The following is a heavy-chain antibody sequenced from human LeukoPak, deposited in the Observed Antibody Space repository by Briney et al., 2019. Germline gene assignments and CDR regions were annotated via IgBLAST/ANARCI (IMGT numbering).Heavy chain of an antibody. V-gene: IGHV4-61*02. CDR2: ISTTGST. D-gene: IGHD3-16*01. J-gene: IGHJ4*02. Sequence: PSETLSLTCTVSGGSISGGSYYWSWIRQPAGKGLEWVGRISTTGSTNCNPSLKSRVTISLDTSKNQFSLKLSSVTTADTAVYYCARGPDGITSDYWGQGTLVTVSS. CDR1: GGSISGGSYY. CDR3: ARGPDGITSDY.